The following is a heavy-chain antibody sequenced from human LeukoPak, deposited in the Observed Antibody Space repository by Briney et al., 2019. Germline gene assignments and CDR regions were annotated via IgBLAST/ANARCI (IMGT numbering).Heavy chain of an antibody. Sequence: ASVKVSCKASGYTFTGYYMHWVRQAPGQGLEWMGWINPNHGDTNYAQKFQGRVTMTRDTSISTAYMVLNRLRSDDTAVYSCAREYYYSSGNYYNRIDYWGQGTLVTVSS. V-gene: IGHV1-2*02. CDR2: INPNHGDT. CDR1: GYTFTGYY. D-gene: IGHD3-10*01. CDR3: AREYYYSSGNYYNRIDY. J-gene: IGHJ4*02.